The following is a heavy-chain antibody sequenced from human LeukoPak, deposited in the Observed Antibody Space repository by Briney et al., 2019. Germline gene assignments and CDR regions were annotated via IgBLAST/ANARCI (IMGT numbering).Heavy chain of an antibody. Sequence: GGSLRLSCAASGVTFSSYAMSWVRQAPGKGLEWVSAIVGSGGSTYYGDSVKGRFTISRDNSKNTLYLQMNSLRAEDTAVYYCAKCPNDYFDYWGQGTLVTVSS. CDR1: GVTFSSYA. CDR3: AKCPNDYFDY. D-gene: IGHD2-8*01. V-gene: IGHV3-23*01. CDR2: IVGSGGST. J-gene: IGHJ4*02.